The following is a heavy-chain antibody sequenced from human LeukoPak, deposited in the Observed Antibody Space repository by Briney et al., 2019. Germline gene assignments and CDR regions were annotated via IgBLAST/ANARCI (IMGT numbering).Heavy chain of an antibody. CDR1: GGSFSGYY. Sequence: PSETLSLTCAVYGGSFSGYYWSWIRQPPGKGLEWIGEINHRGSTNYNPSLKSRVTISVDTSKNQFSLKLSSVTAADTAVYYCAKAEGYDVLTGLDYWGQGTLVTVSS. D-gene: IGHD3-9*01. V-gene: IGHV4-34*01. CDR2: INHRGST. CDR3: AKAEGYDVLTGLDY. J-gene: IGHJ4*02.